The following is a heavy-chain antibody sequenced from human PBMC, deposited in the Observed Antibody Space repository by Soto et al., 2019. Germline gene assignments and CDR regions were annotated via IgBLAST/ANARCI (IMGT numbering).Heavy chain of an antibody. CDR3: AKGRVVTAIYDAFDI. CDR2: ISYDGSNK. J-gene: IGHJ3*02. Sequence: QVQLVESGGGVVQPGRSLRLSCAASGFTFSSYGMHWVRQAPGKGREWVAVISYDGSNKYYADSVKGRFTISRDNSKNTLYLQMNSLRAEDTAVYYCAKGRVVTAIYDAFDIWGQGTMVTVSS. CDR1: GFTFSSYG. D-gene: IGHD2-21*02. V-gene: IGHV3-30*18.